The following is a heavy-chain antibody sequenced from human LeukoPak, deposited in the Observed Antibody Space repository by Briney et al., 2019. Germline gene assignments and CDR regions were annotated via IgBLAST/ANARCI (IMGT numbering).Heavy chain of an antibody. J-gene: IGHJ5*02. Sequence: PGGSLRLSCAASGFTFSNYAMSWIRQPPGKGLEWIGYIYYSGSTNYNPSLKSRVTISVDTSKNQFSLKLSSVTAADTAVYYCARVLRGFDWFDPWGQGTLVTVSS. D-gene: IGHD3-10*01. CDR2: IYYSGST. CDR3: ARVLRGFDWFDP. V-gene: IGHV4-59*01. CDR1: GFTFSNYA.